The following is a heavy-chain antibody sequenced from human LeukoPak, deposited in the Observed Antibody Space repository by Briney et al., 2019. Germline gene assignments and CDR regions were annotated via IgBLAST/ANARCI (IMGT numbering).Heavy chain of an antibody. CDR3: ATGDVAARLGH. CDR1: GVSLSGDY. V-gene: IGHV4-34*01. D-gene: IGHD6-6*01. Sequence: ASETLSLTCAVYGVSLSGDYLSWLRQRPGKGLEWIGEINHSGSISYNPSLKSRVTISVDTSKNQFSLKVTSVTAADTGVYYCATGDVAARLGHWGQGTLVTVPS. J-gene: IGHJ5*02. CDR2: INHSGSI.